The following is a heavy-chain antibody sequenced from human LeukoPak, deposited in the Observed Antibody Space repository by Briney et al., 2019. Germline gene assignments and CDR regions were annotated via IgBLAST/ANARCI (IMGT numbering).Heavy chain of an antibody. CDR1: GYTFTAHY. Sequence: GASVKVSCKASGYTFTAHYIHWVRQAPGQGLEWMGWISAYNGKTNYAQKLQGRVTMTTDTSTSTVYMELRSLRSDDTAVYYCARWDRGTNSDFDFWGQGTLVTVSS. J-gene: IGHJ4*02. CDR3: ARWDRGTNSDFDF. V-gene: IGHV1-18*04. CDR2: ISAYNGKT. D-gene: IGHD1-26*01.